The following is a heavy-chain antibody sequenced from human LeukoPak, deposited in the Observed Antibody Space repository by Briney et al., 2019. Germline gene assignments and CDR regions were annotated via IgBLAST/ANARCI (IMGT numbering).Heavy chain of an antibody. V-gene: IGHV1-8*01. D-gene: IGHD3-10*01. CDR2: MNPNSGNT. CDR1: GYTFSRYD. J-gene: IGHJ5*02. CDR3: ARGYYGSGSNWFDP. Sequence: ASVKVSCKASGYTFSRYDINWVRQATGQGLEWMGWMNPNSGNTGYAQNFQGRVTMTRNTSITTAYMQLNSLRSEDTAVYYCARGYYGSGSNWFDPWGQGTLVTISS.